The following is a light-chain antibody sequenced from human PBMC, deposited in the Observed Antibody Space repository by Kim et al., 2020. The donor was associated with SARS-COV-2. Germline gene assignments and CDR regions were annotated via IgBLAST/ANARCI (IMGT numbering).Light chain of an antibody. CDR2: GDN. CDR1: NNDVGSHDL. CDR3: CSYANGGTWV. V-gene: IGLV2-23*01. Sequence: QSALTQPASVSWSPGQSITISCSGTNNDVGSHDLVSWYQHHPGTAPKLVIYGDNQRPSGVSSRFSGSKSGNTASLTISGLQPEDEADYYCCSYANGGTWVFGGGTQLTVL. J-gene: IGLJ3*02.